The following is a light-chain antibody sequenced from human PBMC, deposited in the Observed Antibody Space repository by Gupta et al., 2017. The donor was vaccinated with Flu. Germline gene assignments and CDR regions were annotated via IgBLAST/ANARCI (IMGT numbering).Light chain of an antibody. CDR2: RDS. V-gene: IGLV3-9*01. CDR3: QVWDSSTAHVV. J-gene: IGLJ2*01. Sequence: HTDRSTCGGKNIGSKNVDGYQQRTGQAPVLLIYRDSNRPSGIPERVSGSNSGNTATLTISRAQAGEEADYYCQVWDSSTAHVVFGGGAKLTVL. CDR1: NIGSKN.